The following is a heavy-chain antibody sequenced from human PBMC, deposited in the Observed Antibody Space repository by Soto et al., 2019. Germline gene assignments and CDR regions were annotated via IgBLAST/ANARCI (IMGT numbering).Heavy chain of an antibody. V-gene: IGHV4-34*01. CDR2: INHSGST. CDR1: GGSLSGYY. Sequence: SETLSLTCAVYGGSLSGYYWSWIRQPPGKGLEWIGEINHSGSTNYNPSLKSRVTLSVDTSKNQFSLKLSPVTAADTAVYYCARAAARLRWFDPWGQGTLVTVSS. D-gene: IGHD6-6*01. CDR3: ARAAARLRWFDP. J-gene: IGHJ5*02.